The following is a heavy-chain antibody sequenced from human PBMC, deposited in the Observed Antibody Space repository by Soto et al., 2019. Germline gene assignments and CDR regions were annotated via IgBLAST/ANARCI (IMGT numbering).Heavy chain of an antibody. J-gene: IGHJ4*02. CDR2: IYSGGST. V-gene: IGHV3-53*01. Sequence: PGGSLRLSCASSVFTVISNYMSWVRQAPGKGLEWVSVIYSGGSTYYADSVKGRFTISRDNSKNTLYLQMNSLRAEDTAVYYCARDPYNSYYFDYWGQGTLVTVSS. CDR1: VFTVISNY. D-gene: IGHD1-1*01. CDR3: ARDPYNSYYFDY.